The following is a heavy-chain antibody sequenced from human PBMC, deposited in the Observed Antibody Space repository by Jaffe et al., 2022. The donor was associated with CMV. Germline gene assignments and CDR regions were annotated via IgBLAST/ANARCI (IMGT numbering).Heavy chain of an antibody. CDR1: GFTFSSYW. CDR3: ARVGMPYGSGLGTRFDP. CDR2: IKQDGSEK. J-gene: IGHJ5*02. Sequence: EVQLVESGGGLVQPGGSLRLSCAASGFTFSSYWMSWVRQAPGKGLEWVANIKQDGSEKYYVDSVKGRFTISRDNAKNSLYLQMNSLRAEDTAVYYCARVGMPYGSGLGTRFDPWGQGTLVTVSS. V-gene: IGHV3-7*01. D-gene: IGHD3-10*01.